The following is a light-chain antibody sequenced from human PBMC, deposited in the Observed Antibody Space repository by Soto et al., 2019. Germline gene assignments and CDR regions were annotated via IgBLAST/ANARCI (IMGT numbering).Light chain of an antibody. V-gene: IGLV2-23*01. Sequence: QSALTQPASVSGSPGQSITISCTGISSDVGSYNLVSWYQQHPGKAPKVMIYEGSKRPSGVSNRFSGSRPGNTASLTISGLQAEDEAHYYCSSYAGSSTHVVFGGGTKLTV. CDR3: SSYAGSSTHVV. J-gene: IGLJ2*01. CDR2: EGS. CDR1: SSDVGSYNL.